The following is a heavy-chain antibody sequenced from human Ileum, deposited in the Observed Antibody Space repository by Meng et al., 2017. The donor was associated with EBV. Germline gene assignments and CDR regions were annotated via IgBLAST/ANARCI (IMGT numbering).Heavy chain of an antibody. CDR2: ILSGST. Sequence: QWQLRESGPGLVKPSETPSLTCTVSSGSVSSGDYHWSWIRQPPGKGLEWIGYILSGSTNYDPSLTNRVTISVDTSKNHFSLKLTSVTAADTAVYYCAGGRAGYGGYKTWGQGTLVTVSS. CDR1: SGSVSSGDYH. V-gene: IGHV4-61*03. J-gene: IGHJ4*02. CDR3: AGGRAGYGGYKT. D-gene: IGHD5-12*01.